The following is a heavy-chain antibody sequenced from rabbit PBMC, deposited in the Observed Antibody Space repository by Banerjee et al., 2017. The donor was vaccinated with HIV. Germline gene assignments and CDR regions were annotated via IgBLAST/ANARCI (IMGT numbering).Heavy chain of an antibody. V-gene: IGHV1S45*01. CDR1: GFSFNNKYV. CDR2: IYGGSSGRT. D-gene: IGHD4-1*01. Sequence: QEQLEESGGDLVKPEGSLTLTCTASGFSFNNKYVMCWVRQAPGKGLEWIACIYGGSSGRTYYASWAKGRFTISKTSSTTVALQMTSLTAADTATYFCARDLAGVIGWNFNLWGQGTLVTVS. J-gene: IGHJ4*01. CDR3: ARDLAGVIGWNFNL.